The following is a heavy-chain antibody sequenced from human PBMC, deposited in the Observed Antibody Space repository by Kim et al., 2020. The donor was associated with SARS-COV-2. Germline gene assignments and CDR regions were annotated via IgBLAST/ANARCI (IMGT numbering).Heavy chain of an antibody. J-gene: IGHJ4*02. Sequence: SVKVSCKASGGTFSSYAISWVRQAPGQGLEWMGGIIPIFGTANYAQKFQGRVTITADESTSTAYMELSSLRSEDTAVYYCARDLGHYDSSGYYHNPQNYYFDYWGQGTLVTVSS. V-gene: IGHV1-69*13. D-gene: IGHD3-22*01. CDR1: GGTFSSYA. CDR2: IIPIFGTA. CDR3: ARDLGHYDSSGYYHNPQNYYFDY.